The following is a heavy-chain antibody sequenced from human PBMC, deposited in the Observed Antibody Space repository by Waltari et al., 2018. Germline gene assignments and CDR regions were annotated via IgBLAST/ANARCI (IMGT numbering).Heavy chain of an antibody. J-gene: IGHJ4*02. D-gene: IGHD2-15*01. Sequence: EVQLVQSGAEMKKPGESLKISCRTSGYSFTTHCIAWVRQMPGEGLEWMGIIDPSNSDTRYSPSFQDQVTISVDRSTDTAYLQWNNLKASDTAMYYCARRYCSAGSCFFFDSWGQGTLVTVSS. CDR1: GYSFTTHC. CDR2: IDPSNSDT. CDR3: ARRYCSAGSCFFFDS. V-gene: IGHV5-51*01.